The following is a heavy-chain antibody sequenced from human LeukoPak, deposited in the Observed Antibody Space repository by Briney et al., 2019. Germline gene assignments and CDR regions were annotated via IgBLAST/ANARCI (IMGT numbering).Heavy chain of an antibody. CDR1: GFTFSSYA. Sequence: PGGSLRLSCAASGFTFSSYAMHWVRQAPDKGLEWVAVISYDGSNKYYADSVKGRFTTSRDNSKNTLYLQMNSLRAEDTAVYYCARGHQNYYYYYMDVWGKGTTVTVSS. J-gene: IGHJ6*03. V-gene: IGHV3-30*01. CDR2: ISYDGSNK. CDR3: ARGHQNYYYYYMDV.